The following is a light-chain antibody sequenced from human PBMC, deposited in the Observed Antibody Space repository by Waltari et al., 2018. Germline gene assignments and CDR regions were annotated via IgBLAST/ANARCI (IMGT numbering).Light chain of an antibody. V-gene: IGKV4-1*01. J-gene: IGKJ2*01. CDR1: QSVLYSSNNMNY. Sequence: DIVMTQSPDSLAVSLGERAAINCKSSQSVLYSSNNMNYLAWYQQKPGQPPKLLIYWASTRESGVPERFSGSGSGTDFTLTISSLQAEDVAVYYCQQYYNTPYTFGQGTKLEIK. CDR3: QQYYNTPYT. CDR2: WAS.